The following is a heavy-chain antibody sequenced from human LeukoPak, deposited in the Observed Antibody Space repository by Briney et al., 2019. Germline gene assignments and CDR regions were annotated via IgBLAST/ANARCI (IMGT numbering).Heavy chain of an antibody. J-gene: IGHJ4*02. D-gene: IGHD1-26*01. Sequence: GSVKVSCKASGYTFTSYGICWVRQAPGQGLEWMGWISAYNGNTNYAQKLQGRVTMTTDTSTSTAYMELRSLRSDDTAVYYCARVGTEWELPLPYYFDYWGQGTLVTVSS. CDR3: ARVGTEWELPLPYYFDY. CDR2: ISAYNGNT. CDR1: GYTFTSYG. V-gene: IGHV1-18*01.